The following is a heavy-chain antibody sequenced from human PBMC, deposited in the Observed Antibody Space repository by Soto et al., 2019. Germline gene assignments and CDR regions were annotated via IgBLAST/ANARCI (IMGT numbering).Heavy chain of an antibody. Sequence: ASVKVSCKASGYTFTSYGISWVRQAPGQGLEWMGWISAYNGKTNYAQKLQGRVTMTTDTSTSTAYMELRSLRSDDTAVYYCARERWQYRRDAFDIWGQGTMVTVPS. J-gene: IGHJ3*02. CDR1: GYTFTSYG. V-gene: IGHV1-18*04. CDR3: ARERWQYRRDAFDI. D-gene: IGHD2-15*01. CDR2: ISAYNGKT.